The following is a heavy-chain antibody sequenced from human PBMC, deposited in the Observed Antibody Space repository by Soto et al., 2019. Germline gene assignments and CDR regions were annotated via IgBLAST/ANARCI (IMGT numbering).Heavy chain of an antibody. V-gene: IGHV1-69*13. CDR3: ARGWPGLEWLPFCPCDAFDI. CDR1: GGTFSNLA. Sequence: ASVKVSCKASGGTFSNLAINWMRQAPGQGLEWMGGSIPILGTANYAQKFQGRVTITADEATSTAYMELSSMRSEDTAVYYCARGWPGLEWLPFCPCDAFDIWGQGTMVTVSS. D-gene: IGHD3-3*01. CDR2: SIPILGTA. J-gene: IGHJ3*02.